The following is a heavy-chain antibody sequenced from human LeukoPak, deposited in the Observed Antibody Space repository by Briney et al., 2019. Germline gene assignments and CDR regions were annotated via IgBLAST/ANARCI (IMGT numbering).Heavy chain of an antibody. J-gene: IGHJ6*02. V-gene: IGHV4-30-4*01. Sequence: SETLSLTCTVSGGSIGSANSYWSWIRQPPGTGLEWLGHIYYSGSTYYNPSLKSRVAMSLDTSKNQFSLKLSSVTAADTAVYYCARDASVNIFSYYGLDVWGQGTTVIVSS. CDR3: ARDASVNIFSYYGLDV. D-gene: IGHD4-17*01. CDR2: IYYSGST. CDR1: GGSIGSANSY.